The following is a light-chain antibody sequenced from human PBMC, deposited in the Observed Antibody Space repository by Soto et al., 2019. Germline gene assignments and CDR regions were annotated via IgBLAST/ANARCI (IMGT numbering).Light chain of an antibody. J-gene: IGLJ2*01. CDR2: EVS. V-gene: IGLV2-8*01. CDR1: SSDVGGYNY. Sequence: QSALTQPPSASGSPGQSVTISCTGTSSDVGGYNYVSWYQQHPGKAPKLMIYEVSKRPSGVPDRFSGSKSGNTASLTVSGLQDEDEADYYYSSYAGSNNWVFGRGTKLTVL. CDR3: SSYAGSNNWV.